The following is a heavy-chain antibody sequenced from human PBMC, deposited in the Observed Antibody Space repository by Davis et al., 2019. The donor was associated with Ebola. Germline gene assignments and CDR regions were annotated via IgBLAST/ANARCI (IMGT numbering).Heavy chain of an antibody. Sequence: GESLKISCATSGFTFTNYGMTWVRQAPGRGLEWVSGISGSAAGTYHADSVKGRFTISRDNSKNTLYLQMNSLRVEDTALYYCAKDLVGAAEGYFDYWGQGTLVTVSS. CDR1: GFTFTNYG. CDR2: ISGSAAGT. V-gene: IGHV3-23*01. J-gene: IGHJ4*02. CDR3: AKDLVGAAEGYFDY. D-gene: IGHD1-26*01.